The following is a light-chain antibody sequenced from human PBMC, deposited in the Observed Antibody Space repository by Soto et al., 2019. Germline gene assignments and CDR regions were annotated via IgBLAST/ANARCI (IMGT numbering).Light chain of an antibody. CDR3: SSKRSDTPVV. Sequence: QSALTQPASVSGSPGQSISISCTGTSSDVGGYNYVSWYQQHPGKAPKLMIYEVSNRPSGVSNRFSDYKSGNTASLTISGLQSEEEADNYCSSKRSDTPVVFGTGTKLTVL. J-gene: IGLJ1*01. CDR2: EVS. V-gene: IGLV2-14*01. CDR1: SSDVGGYNY.